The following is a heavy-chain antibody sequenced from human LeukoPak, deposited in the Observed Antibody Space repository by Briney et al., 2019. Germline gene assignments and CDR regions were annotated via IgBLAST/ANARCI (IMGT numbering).Heavy chain of an antibody. J-gene: IGHJ6*02. CDR2: ISGSGGST. D-gene: IGHD6-13*01. CDR1: GFTFSSYA. Sequence: PGGSLRLSCAASGFTFSSYAMSWVRQAPGKGLEWVSAISGSGGSTYYADSVKGRFTISRDNSKNTLYLQMNSLRAEDTAVYYCAKDAQHGSSWYDYYYYYGMDVWGQGTTVTVSS. V-gene: IGHV3-23*01. CDR3: AKDAQHGSSWYDYYYYYGMDV.